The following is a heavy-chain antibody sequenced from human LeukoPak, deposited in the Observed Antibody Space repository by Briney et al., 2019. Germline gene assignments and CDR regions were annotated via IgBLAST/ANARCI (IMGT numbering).Heavy chain of an antibody. CDR3: ARGDSSSDDLVFDY. J-gene: IGHJ4*02. Sequence: SETLSLTCTVSGGSISSYYWSWIRQPPGKGLEWIGYIYYSGSTNYNPSLKSRVTISVDTSKNQFSLKLSSVTAADTAVYCCARGDSSSDDLVFDYWGQGTLVTVSS. CDR2: IYYSGST. CDR1: GGSISSYY. D-gene: IGHD6-13*01. V-gene: IGHV4-59*01.